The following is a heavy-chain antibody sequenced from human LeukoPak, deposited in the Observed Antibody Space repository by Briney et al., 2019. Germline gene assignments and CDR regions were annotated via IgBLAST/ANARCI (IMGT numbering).Heavy chain of an antibody. D-gene: IGHD1-20*01. CDR3: ARVDNWNLFDY. Sequence: PSETLSLTCTVFGYSINSGYYWGWIRQPPGKGLEWIGSIYHSGSTYYNPSLKSRVTISVDTSKNQFSLKLSSVTAADTAVYYCARVDNWNLFDYWGQGTLVTVSS. J-gene: IGHJ4*02. CDR1: GYSINSGYY. CDR2: IYHSGST. V-gene: IGHV4-38-2*02.